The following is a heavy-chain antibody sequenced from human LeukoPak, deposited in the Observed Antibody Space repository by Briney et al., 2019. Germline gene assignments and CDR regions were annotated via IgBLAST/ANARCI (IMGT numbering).Heavy chain of an antibody. CDR2: INIGGGST. V-gene: IGHV3-23*01. CDR1: GFAFSSYT. CDR3: AKKTSYCGGDCYPYYFDR. J-gene: IGHJ4*02. D-gene: IGHD2-21*02. Sequence: GGSLRLSCAASGFAFSSYTMGWVRQAPGKGLEWVSAINIGGGSTYYADSVKGRFTISRDDSKNTVSLQMNSLRAEDAAVYYCAKKTSYCGGDCYPYYFDRWGQGTLVTVSS.